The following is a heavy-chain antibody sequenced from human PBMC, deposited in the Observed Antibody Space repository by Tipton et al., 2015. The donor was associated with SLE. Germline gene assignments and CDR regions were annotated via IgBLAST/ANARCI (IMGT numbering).Heavy chain of an antibody. Sequence: SLRLSCAASGFTLSNFCMHWVRQAPGKGLEWVAVVSYDGSAEYYADSVKGRFTISRDNSKNTLSLQMNSLRPEDTALYSCARCGGPYSTDWYADSWGQGTLVTVSS. CDR3: ARCGGPYSTDWYADS. D-gene: IGHD1-26*01. CDR2: VSYDGSAE. CDR1: GFTLSNFC. J-gene: IGHJ4*02. V-gene: IGHV3-30*04.